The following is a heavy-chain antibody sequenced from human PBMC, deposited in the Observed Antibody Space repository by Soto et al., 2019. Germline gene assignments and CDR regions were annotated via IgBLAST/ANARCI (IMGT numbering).Heavy chain of an antibody. CDR2: IIPMFGTA. Sequence: QVPLVQSGAEVKKPGSSVKVSCKASGGTFSSYAISWVRQAPGQGLEWMGGIIPMFGTANYAQKFQGRVTITADESTSTAYMELSSLRSEDTAVYYCAETRSSRYYYYGMDVWGQGTTVTVSS. CDR3: AETRSSRYYYYGMDV. V-gene: IGHV1-69*01. J-gene: IGHJ6*02. CDR1: GGTFSSYA. D-gene: IGHD6-6*01.